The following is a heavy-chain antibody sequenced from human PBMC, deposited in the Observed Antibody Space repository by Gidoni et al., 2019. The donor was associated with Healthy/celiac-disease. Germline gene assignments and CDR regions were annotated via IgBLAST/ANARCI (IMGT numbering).Heavy chain of an antibody. CDR1: GGTFSSYA. V-gene: IGHV1-69*01. D-gene: IGHD2-21*01. CDR2: IIPIFGTA. Sequence: QVQLVQSVAEVKKPGSSVKVSFKASGGTFSSYAISWVRQAPGQGLEWMGGIIPIFGTANYAQKFQGRVTITADESTSTAYMELSSLRSEDTAVYYCANFRLLHDAFDIWGQGTMVTVSS. J-gene: IGHJ3*02. CDR3: ANFRLLHDAFDI.